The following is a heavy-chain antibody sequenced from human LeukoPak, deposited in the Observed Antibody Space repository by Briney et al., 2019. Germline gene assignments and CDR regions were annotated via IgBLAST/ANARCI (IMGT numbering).Heavy chain of an antibody. V-gene: IGHV4-59*08. D-gene: IGHD3-16*01. Sequence: SETLSLTCTVSGGSISSYYWSWIRQPPGKGLEWIGYIYYSGSTNYNPSLKSRVTISVDTSKNQFSLKLSSVTAADTAVYYCATRNYVWGSDAFDIWGQGTMVTVSS. CDR2: IYYSGST. CDR3: ATRNYVWGSDAFDI. J-gene: IGHJ3*02. CDR1: GGSISSYY.